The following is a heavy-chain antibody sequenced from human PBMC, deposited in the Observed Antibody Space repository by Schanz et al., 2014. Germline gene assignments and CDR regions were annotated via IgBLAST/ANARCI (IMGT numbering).Heavy chain of an antibody. CDR3: MAMGRNTSHYFDH. Sequence: EVQLVESGGGLVQPGGSLKLSCAASGFTFSTYWMHWVRQAPGKGLVWVSGISGSGGSTYDADSVKGRFTISRDNSKNTLFLQMDSLRVEDTAVYYCMAMGRNTSHYFDHWGQGTLVTVSS. J-gene: IGHJ4*02. V-gene: IGHV3-23*04. CDR2: ISGSGGST. D-gene: IGHD1-1*01. CDR1: GFTFSTYW.